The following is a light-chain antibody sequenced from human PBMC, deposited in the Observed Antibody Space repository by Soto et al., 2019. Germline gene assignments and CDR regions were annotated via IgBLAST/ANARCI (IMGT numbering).Light chain of an antibody. CDR2: GAS. V-gene: IGKV3-20*01. Sequence: EIVLTQSPGTLSLSPGERATLSCRASQSVSSSYLAWYQQKPGQAPRLLIYGASSRATGIPDRFIGSRSGTDFTLTIPRLEPEDFAVYYSQHCRTSFGGGTKMEIK. CDR1: QSVSSSY. CDR3: QHCRTS. J-gene: IGKJ4*01.